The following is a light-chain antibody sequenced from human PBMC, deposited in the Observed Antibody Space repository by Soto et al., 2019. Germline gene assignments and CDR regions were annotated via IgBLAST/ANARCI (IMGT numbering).Light chain of an antibody. CDR2: GAS. J-gene: IGKJ1*01. CDR3: QQSFLTPWT. V-gene: IGKV1-39*01. CDR1: QSVNTY. Sequence: DIQMTQSPSSLSASLGDRVTITCRASQSVNTYLNWYQQKPGKAPQPLIYGASTLHRGVPSRFSGSGSGTDFTLTISGLQSEDFATYYCQQSFLTPWTFGQGTKVDIK.